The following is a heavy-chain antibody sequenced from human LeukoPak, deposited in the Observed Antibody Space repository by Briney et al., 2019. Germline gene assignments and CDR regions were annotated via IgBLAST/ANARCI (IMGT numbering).Heavy chain of an antibody. J-gene: IGHJ3*02. CDR3: ARRAYRYCSSTSCYFPDAFDI. V-gene: IGHV3-53*04. CDR1: GFTVSSNY. Sequence: EGSLRLSCAASGFTVSSNYMSWVRQAPGKGLEWVSVIYSGGSTYYADSVKGRFTISRHNSKNTLYLQMNSLRAEDTAVYYCARRAYRYCSSTSCYFPDAFDIWGQGTMVTVSS. CDR2: IYSGGST. D-gene: IGHD2-2*01.